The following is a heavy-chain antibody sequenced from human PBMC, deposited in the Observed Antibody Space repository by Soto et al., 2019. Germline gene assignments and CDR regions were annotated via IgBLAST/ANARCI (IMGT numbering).Heavy chain of an antibody. CDR2: INIYGSST. CDR3: ARGWIGDLNDAFDI. V-gene: IGHV3-74*01. Sequence: EVQLVESGGGSVQPGGSQRLSCAASGFTFSRYWMHWVRQAPGKGLVWVSRINIYGSSTDYADSVKGRFTISRDNAKNTLYLQMNSLRVEDTAVYYCARGWIGDLNDAFDIWGQGTMVTVSS. D-gene: IGHD2-2*03. CDR1: GFTFSRYW. J-gene: IGHJ3*02.